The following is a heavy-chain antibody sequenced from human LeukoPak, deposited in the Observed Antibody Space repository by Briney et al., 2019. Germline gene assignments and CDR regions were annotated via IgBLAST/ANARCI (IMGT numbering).Heavy chain of an antibody. D-gene: IGHD4-17*01. Sequence: SETLSLTCTVSVGSISTTSYYWGWIRQPPGKGLEWIGSIYYGGSTYYNPSLKSRVTISVDTSKNQFSLKLSSVTAADTAVYYCARDIFRYGDYSHNWFDPWGQGTLVTVSS. CDR3: ARDIFRYGDYSHNWFDP. CDR2: IYYGGST. CDR1: VGSISTTSYY. J-gene: IGHJ5*02. V-gene: IGHV4-39*07.